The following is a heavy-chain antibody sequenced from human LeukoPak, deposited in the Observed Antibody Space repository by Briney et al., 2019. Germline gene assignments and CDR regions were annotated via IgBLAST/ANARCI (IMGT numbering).Heavy chain of an antibody. V-gene: IGHV3-66*01. D-gene: IGHD1-26*01. CDR1: GFTVTSHY. J-gene: IGHJ4*02. Sequence: PGESLRLSCAASGFTVTSHYMAWVRQTPGKGLEWLSIMFDGGTTYYADSVNGRASISRDTSTNSLYLQMNSLKDDDTAVYYCARAHGTKRYYFDDWGQGTHVTVSS. CDR2: MFDGGTT. CDR3: ARAHGTKRYYFDD.